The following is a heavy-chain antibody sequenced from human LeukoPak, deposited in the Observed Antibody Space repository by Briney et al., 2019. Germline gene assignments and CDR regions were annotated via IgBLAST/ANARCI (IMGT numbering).Heavy chain of an antibody. CDR2: ISSSGSTI. J-gene: IGHJ6*03. V-gene: IGHV3-48*03. CDR3: ARSYYYDRGMDV. Sequence: PGGPLRLSCAASGFTFSSYEMNWVRQAPGKGLEGVSYISSSGSTIYYADSVKGRFTISRDNAKNSLYLQMNSLRAEDTAVYYCARSYYYDRGMDVWGKGTTVTVSS. CDR1: GFTFSSYE. D-gene: IGHD3-22*01.